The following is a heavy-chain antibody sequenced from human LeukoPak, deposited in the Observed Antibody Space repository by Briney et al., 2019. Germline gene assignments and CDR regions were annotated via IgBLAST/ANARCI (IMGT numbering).Heavy chain of an antibody. V-gene: IGHV4-30-4*01. D-gene: IGHD3-3*01. CDR1: GFTFSSYAMH. J-gene: IGHJ4*02. CDR2: IYYSGST. CDR3: ASLTYYDFWSGYYGDYYFDY. Sequence: LRLSCAASGFTFSSYAMHWVRQPPGKGLEWIGYIYYSGSTYYNPSLKSRVTISVDTSKNQFSLKLSSVTAADTAVYYCASLTYYDFWSGYYGDYYFDYWGQGTLVTVSS.